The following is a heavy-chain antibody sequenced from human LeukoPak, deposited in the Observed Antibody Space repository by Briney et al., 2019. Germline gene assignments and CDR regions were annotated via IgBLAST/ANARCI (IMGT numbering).Heavy chain of an antibody. J-gene: IGHJ4*02. V-gene: IGHV1-69*13. CDR3: ARDRSGDIVVVPAALDY. D-gene: IGHD2-2*01. CDR1: GGTFSSYA. Sequence: SVKVSCKASGGTFSSYAISWVRQAPGQGLEWMGGIIPIFGTANYAQKFQGRVTITADESTSTAYMELSSLRSEDTAVYYCARDRSGDIVVVPAALDYWGQGTLVTVSS. CDR2: IIPIFGTA.